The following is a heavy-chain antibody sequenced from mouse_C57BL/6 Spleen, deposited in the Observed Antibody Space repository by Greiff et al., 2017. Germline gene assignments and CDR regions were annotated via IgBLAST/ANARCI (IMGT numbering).Heavy chain of an antibody. J-gene: IGHJ2*01. Sequence: QVQLQQSGAELVRPGASVTLSCKASGYTFTDYEMHWVKQTPVHGLEWIGAIDPETGGTAYNQKFKGKAILTADKSSSTAYMELRSLTSEDSAVYYCTRYYGSSYYFDYWGQGTTLTVSS. CDR1: GYTFTDYE. D-gene: IGHD1-1*01. V-gene: IGHV1-15*01. CDR3: TRYYGSSYYFDY. CDR2: IDPETGGT.